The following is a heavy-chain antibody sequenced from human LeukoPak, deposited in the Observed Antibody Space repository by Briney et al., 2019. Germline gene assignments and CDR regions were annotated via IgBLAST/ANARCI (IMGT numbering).Heavy chain of an antibody. D-gene: IGHD5-12*01. CDR2: TSGSGGSP. V-gene: IGHV3-23*01. CDR1: GFTFGSYS. CDR3: AKGSRIFLAATMHY. Sequence: HTGGSLRLSCAASGFTFGSYSIHWVRQAPGKGLEWFSGTSGSGGSPYYADSAKGRFTISRDNSKNTLYLQMNSLREEDTALYYCAKGSRIFLAATMHYWGQGTLVTVSS. J-gene: IGHJ4*02.